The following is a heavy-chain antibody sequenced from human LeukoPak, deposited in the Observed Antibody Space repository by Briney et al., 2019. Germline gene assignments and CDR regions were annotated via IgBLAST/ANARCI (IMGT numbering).Heavy chain of an antibody. CDR2: IYYSGST. D-gene: IGHD6-19*01. J-gene: IGHJ6*02. CDR1: GGSISSGGYY. CDR3: ARAIYSSLGMDV. V-gene: IGHV4-31*03. Sequence: SQTLSLTCTVSGGSISSGGYYWSWIRQHPGKGLEWIGYIYYSGSTYYNPSLKSRVTISVDTSKNQFSLKLSSVTAADTAVHYCARAIYSSLGMDVWGQGTTVTVSS.